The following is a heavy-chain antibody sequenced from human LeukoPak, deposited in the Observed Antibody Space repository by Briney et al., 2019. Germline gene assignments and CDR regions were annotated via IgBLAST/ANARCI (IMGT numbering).Heavy chain of an antibody. CDR3: AVMTTVVTPNFDY. V-gene: IGHV1-2*02. CDR2: INPNSGGT. D-gene: IGHD4-23*01. Sequence: ASVKVSCKASGYTFTGYYMHWVRQAPGQGLEWMGWINPNSGGTNYAQKFQGRVTMTRDTSISTAYMELSRLRSDDTAVHYCAVMTTVVTPNFDYWGQGTLVTVSS. J-gene: IGHJ4*02. CDR1: GYTFTGYY.